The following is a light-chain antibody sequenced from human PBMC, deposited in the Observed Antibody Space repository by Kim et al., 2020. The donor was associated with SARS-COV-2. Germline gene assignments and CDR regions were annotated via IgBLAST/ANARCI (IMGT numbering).Light chain of an antibody. CDR2: RDN. CDR3: QLWDSNTYV. Sequence: SVALGQPATISCGGNNIGSKNVHWYQQKPGQAPVLVIYRDNNRPSGIPERFSGSNSGNTATLTIRRVQGGDEADYYCQLWDSNTYVFGNGTKVTVL. V-gene: IGLV3-9*01. J-gene: IGLJ1*01. CDR1: NIGSKN.